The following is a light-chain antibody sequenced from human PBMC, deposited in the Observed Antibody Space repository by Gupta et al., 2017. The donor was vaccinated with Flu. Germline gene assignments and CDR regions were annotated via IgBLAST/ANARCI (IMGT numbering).Light chain of an antibody. CDR1: QSVSSNY. J-gene: IGKJ1*01. CDR2: GAS. CDR3: QQYGRSPPWT. Sequence: EIVLTQPPGTLSLSPGERATLPCRAIQSVSSNYVAWYQQKPGQAPRLLIYGASSRATGSPDRFSGSGSGTDFTLTISRLEPEDFAVYYCQQYGRSPPWTFGQGTKVEIK. V-gene: IGKV3-20*01.